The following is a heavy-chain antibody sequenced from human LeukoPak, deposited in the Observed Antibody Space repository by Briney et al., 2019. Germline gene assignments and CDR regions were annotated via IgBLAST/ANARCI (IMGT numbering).Heavy chain of an antibody. V-gene: IGHV5-10-1*01. CDR3: ASLFRDDAFDI. Sequence: GKSLKISCKGSGYSFTTYWLAWVRQMPGKGLEWMGRIDPSDSYITYSPSFQGHVTISTDKSISTAYLQWSSLKASDTAMYYCASLFRDDAFDIWGQGTMVTVSS. CDR1: GYSFTTYW. CDR2: IDPSDSYI. J-gene: IGHJ3*02.